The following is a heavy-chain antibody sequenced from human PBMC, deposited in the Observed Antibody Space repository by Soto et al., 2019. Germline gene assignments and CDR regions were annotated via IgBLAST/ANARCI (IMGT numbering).Heavy chain of an antibody. D-gene: IGHD6-13*01. CDR2: ISYDGSNK. CDR1: GFTFSSYA. CDR3: ARERDGSSWYEYYYYGMDV. J-gene: IGHJ6*02. Sequence: PGGSLRLSCAASGFTFSSYAMHRVRQAPGKGLEWVAVISYDGSNKYYADSVKGRFTISRDNSKNTLYLQMNSLRAEDTAVYYCARERDGSSWYEYYYYGMDVWGQGTTVTVSS. V-gene: IGHV3-30-3*01.